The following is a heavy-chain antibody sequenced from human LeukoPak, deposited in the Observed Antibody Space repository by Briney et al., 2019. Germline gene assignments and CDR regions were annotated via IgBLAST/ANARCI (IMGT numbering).Heavy chain of an antibody. D-gene: IGHD6-6*01. CDR1: GYTFTGYY. CDR2: INPNSGGT. J-gene: IGHJ4*02. V-gene: IGHV1-2*02. Sequence: PGASVKVSCKASGYTFTGYYMHWVRQAPGQGLEWMGWINPNSGGTNYAQKFQGRVTMTRDTSISTAYMELSRLRSDDTAVYYCARVGYSSSPANDYWGQGTLVTVSS. CDR3: ARVGYSSSPANDY.